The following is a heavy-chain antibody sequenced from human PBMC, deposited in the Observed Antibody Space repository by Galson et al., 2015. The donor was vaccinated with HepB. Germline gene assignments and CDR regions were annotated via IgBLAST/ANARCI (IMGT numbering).Heavy chain of an antibody. CDR3: AREWQLDY. V-gene: IGHV3-7*01. CDR1: GFSFSTYW. D-gene: IGHD5-12*01. CDR2: INQDGSEK. Sequence: SLRLSCAASGFSFSTYWMSWVRQAPGKGLEWVANINQDGSEKYYVDSVEGRSTISRDNAKNSLYLQINSLRAEDTAVYYCAREWQLDYWGQETLVTVSS. J-gene: IGHJ4*02.